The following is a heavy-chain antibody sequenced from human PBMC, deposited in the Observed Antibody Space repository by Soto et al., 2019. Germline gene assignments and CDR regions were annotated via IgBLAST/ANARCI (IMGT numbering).Heavy chain of an antibody. V-gene: IGHV3-33*01. CDR3: SRGVGSWFDL. CDR2: IWYDGSNK. Sequence: QVQLVESGGGVVQPGRSLRLSCAASGFTFSSYGMHWVRQAPGKGLEWVAVIWYDGSNKYYADSVKGRFTISRDNSKNTLYLQMNSLRAEDTAVYYCSRGVGSWFDLWGRGTLVTVSS. D-gene: IGHD1-26*01. CDR1: GFTFSSYG. J-gene: IGHJ2*01.